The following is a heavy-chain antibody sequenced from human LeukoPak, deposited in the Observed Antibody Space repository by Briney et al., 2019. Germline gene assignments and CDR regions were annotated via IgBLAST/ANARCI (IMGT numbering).Heavy chain of an antibody. CDR3: ARGPPLEGYCSGGSCYWAWFDP. J-gene: IGHJ5*02. CDR2: IIPIFGTA. Sequence: SVKVSCKASGGTFSSYAISWVRQAPGQGLEWMGGIIPIFGTANYAQKFQGRVTITTDESTSTAYMELSSLRSEVTAVYYCARGPPLEGYCSGGSCYWAWFDPWGQGTLVTVSS. CDR1: GGTFSSYA. D-gene: IGHD2-15*01. V-gene: IGHV1-69*05.